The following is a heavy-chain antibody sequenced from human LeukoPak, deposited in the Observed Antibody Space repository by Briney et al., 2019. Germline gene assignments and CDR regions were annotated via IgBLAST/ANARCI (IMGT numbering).Heavy chain of an antibody. CDR3: AKDRSGSYDYFDY. J-gene: IGHJ4*02. Sequence: GGSLRLSCAASGFTFSHYGMHWVRQAPGKGLEWVTLISYDGSNKKYADSVKGRFTISRDNSKNTLYLQMNSLRGEDTAVYYCAKDRSGSYDYFDYWGQGTRVTVSS. V-gene: IGHV3-30*18. D-gene: IGHD1-26*01. CDR2: ISYDGSNK. CDR1: GFTFSHYG.